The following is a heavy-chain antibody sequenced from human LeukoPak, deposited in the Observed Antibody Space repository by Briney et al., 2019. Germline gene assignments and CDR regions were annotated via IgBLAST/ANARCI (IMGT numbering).Heavy chain of an antibody. J-gene: IGHJ5*02. CDR1: GFTFSSYW. CDR2: IKPDGSGT. Sequence: GGSLILTCAASGFTFSSYWMTWVRQAPGKGLEWVANIKPDGSGTYHVDSVKGRFTISRDNAKNSLYLQMNSLRAEDTAVYYCARDYGDSAWGQGTLVTVSS. V-gene: IGHV3-7*04. D-gene: IGHD4-17*01. CDR3: ARDYGDSA.